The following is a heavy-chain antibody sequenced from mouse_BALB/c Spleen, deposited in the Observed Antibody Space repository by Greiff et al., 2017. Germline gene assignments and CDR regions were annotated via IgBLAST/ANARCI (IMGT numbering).Heavy chain of an antibody. D-gene: IGHD1-1*01. CDR3: ARFITTVKDAMDY. CDR1: GFSLTSYG. J-gene: IGHJ4*01. V-gene: IGHV2-2*02. Sequence: VKLMESGPGLVQPSQSLSITCTVSGFSLTSYGVHWVRQSPGKGLEWLGVIWSGGSTDYNAAFISRLSISKDNSKSQVFFKMNSLQANDTAIYYCARFITTVKDAMDYWGQGTSVTVSS. CDR2: IWSGGST.